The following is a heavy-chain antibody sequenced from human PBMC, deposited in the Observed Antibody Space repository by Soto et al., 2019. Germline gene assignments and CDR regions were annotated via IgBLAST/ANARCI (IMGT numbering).Heavy chain of an antibody. J-gene: IGHJ6*02. CDR3: ARHRSQSSLTLLVYYYYGMDV. D-gene: IGHD6-13*01. CDR2: IYYSGST. V-gene: IGHV4-39*01. Sequence: KPSETLSLNCTGSGGSISSSSYYWGWIRQPPGRGLEWIGSIYYSGSTYYNPSLKSRVTISVDTSKNQFSLKLSSVTAADTAVYYCARHRSQSSLTLLVYYYYGMDVWGQGTTVTVSS. CDR1: GGSISSSSYY.